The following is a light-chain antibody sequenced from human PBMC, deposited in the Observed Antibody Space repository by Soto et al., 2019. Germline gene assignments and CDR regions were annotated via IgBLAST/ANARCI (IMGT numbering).Light chain of an antibody. J-gene: IGLJ1*01. Sequence: QSALTQPRSVSGAPGQSVTISCTGTSCNVGGYNYVSWYQQHPGKAPKLMIYDISKRPSGVPDRFSGSKSGNTASLTISGLQDEDEADYYCCSYAGSYAYVFGTGTKVTVL. V-gene: IGLV2-11*01. CDR1: SCNVGGYNY. CDR2: DIS. CDR3: CSYAGSYAYV.